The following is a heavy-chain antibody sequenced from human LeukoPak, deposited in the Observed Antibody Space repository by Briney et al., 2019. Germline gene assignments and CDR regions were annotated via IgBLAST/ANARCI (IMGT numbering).Heavy chain of an antibody. CDR3: ARDLPTISTWSYFDC. CDR2: ISLSGTTT. Sequence: GGSLRLSCAASGFTFDDYYMNWIRQAPGKGLEWISCISLSGTTTHYADSVKGRFTISRDNAKNSLYLQLNSLRAEDTAVYFCARDLPTISTWSYFDCWGQGTLVTVSS. CDR1: GFTFDDYY. D-gene: IGHD3-3*02. V-gene: IGHV3-11*01. J-gene: IGHJ4*02.